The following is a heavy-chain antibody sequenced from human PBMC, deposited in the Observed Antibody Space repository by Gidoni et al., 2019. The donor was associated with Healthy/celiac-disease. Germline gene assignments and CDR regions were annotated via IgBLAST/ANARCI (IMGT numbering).Heavy chain of an antibody. D-gene: IGHD3-3*01. CDR3: ARESRYDFWSGYRYYYGMDV. J-gene: IGHJ6*02. CDR1: GGTFSSYA. V-gene: IGHV1-69*01. CDR2: IIPIFGTA. Sequence: QVQLVQSGAEVKKPGSSVKVSCKASGGTFSSYAISWVRQAPGQGLEWMGGIIPIFGTANYAQKFQGRVTITADESTSTAYMELSSLRSEDTAVYYCARESRYDFWSGYRYYYGMDVWGQGTTVTVSS.